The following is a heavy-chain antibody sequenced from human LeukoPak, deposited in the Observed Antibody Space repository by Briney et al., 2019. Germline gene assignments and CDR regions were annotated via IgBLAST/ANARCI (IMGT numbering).Heavy chain of an antibody. CDR2: IYHSGST. D-gene: IGHD3-3*01. CDR1: GGSISSGGYS. Sequence: SQTLSLTCAVSGGSISSGGYSWSWIRQPPGKGLEWIGYIYHSGSTYYNPSLKSRVTISVDRSKNQFSLKLSSVTAADTAVYYCARTYDPYYYYYMDVWGKGTTVTVSS. J-gene: IGHJ6*03. CDR3: ARTYDPYYYYYMDV. V-gene: IGHV4-30-2*02.